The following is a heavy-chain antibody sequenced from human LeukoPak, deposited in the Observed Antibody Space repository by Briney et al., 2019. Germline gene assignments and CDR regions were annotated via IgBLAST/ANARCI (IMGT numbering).Heavy chain of an antibody. CDR3: ARDQDYGGNSLLFDY. V-gene: IGHV1-18*04. Sequence: ASVKVSCKASGYTFTGYYMHWVRQAPGQGLEWMGRISAYNGNTNYAQKLQGRVTMTTDTSTSTAYMELRSLRSDDTAVYYCARDQDYGGNSLLFDYRGQGTLVTVSS. CDR2: ISAYNGNT. D-gene: IGHD4-23*01. CDR1: GYTFTGYY. J-gene: IGHJ4*02.